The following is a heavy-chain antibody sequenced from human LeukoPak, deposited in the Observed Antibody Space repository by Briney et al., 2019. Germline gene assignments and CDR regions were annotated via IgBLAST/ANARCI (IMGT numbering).Heavy chain of an antibody. V-gene: IGHV3-23*01. CDR2: ISGSGGST. CDR3: AKVRSPRGYSYGYMAY. CDR1: GFTFSSYA. D-gene: IGHD5-18*01. Sequence: GGSLRLSCAASGFTFSSYAMSWVRQAPGKGLEWVSAISGSGGSTYYADSVKGRLTISRDNSKNTLYLQMNSLRAEDTAVYYCAKVRSPRGYSYGYMAYWGQGTLVTVSS. J-gene: IGHJ4*02.